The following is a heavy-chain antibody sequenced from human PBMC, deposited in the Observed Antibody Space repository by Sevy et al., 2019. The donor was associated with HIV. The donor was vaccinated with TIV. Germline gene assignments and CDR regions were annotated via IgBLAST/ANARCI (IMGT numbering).Heavy chain of an antibody. CDR3: AREGCTKPHDY. D-gene: IGHD2-8*01. CDR2: LSFGCGEI. CDR1: GFTFSKYS. V-gene: IGHV3-23*01. J-gene: IGHJ4*02. Sequence: GGSLRPSCVASGFTFSKYSMSWVRQPPGKGLEWVSTLSFGCGEINYADSVKGRFTISRDNSKSSVYLQMNNLRPEDTAVYYCAREGCTKPHDYWGQGTLVTVSS.